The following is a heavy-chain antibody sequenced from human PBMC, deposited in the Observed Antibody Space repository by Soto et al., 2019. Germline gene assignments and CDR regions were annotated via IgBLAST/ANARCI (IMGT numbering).Heavy chain of an antibody. CDR3: ARGPPFDY. V-gene: IGHV4-59*01. CDR1: GDSISNSY. J-gene: IGHJ4*02. CDR2: IYNSVST. Sequence: SEALSLTCTVSGDSISNSYWSWIRQPPGKDLEWIAFIYNSVSTNYNPSLKSRVTISVDTSKNQFSLKLNSVTAADTAVYFCARGPPFDYWGQGTLVTVSS.